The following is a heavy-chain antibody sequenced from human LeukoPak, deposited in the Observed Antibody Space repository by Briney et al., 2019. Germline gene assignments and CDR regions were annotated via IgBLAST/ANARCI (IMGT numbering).Heavy chain of an antibody. Sequence: GRSLRLSCAASGFSFDDYAMPWVRQAPGKGLEWVSGISWNSGSTGYVDSVKGRFTISRDNAKDSLYLQMNCPRAEDTALYYCAKGLFGVVIRGNWFDPWGQGTLVTVSS. J-gene: IGHJ5*02. V-gene: IGHV3-9*01. CDR3: AKGLFGVVIRGNWFDP. D-gene: IGHD3-3*01. CDR1: GFSFDDYA. CDR2: ISWNSGST.